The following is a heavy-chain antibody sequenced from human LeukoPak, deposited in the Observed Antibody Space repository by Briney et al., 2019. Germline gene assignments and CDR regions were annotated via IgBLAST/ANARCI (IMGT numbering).Heavy chain of an antibody. CDR3: ARDPTTVTKGLDI. D-gene: IGHD4-17*01. Sequence: PSETLSLTYTVSGGSISSHYWSWIRQPPGKGLEWSGYISYIGSTNYNPSLKSRVTISVDTSKNQCSLKLSSVTAADAAVYFCARDPTTVTKGLDIWGQGTMVTVSS. V-gene: IGHV4-59*11. CDR1: GGSISSHY. J-gene: IGHJ3*02. CDR2: ISYIGST.